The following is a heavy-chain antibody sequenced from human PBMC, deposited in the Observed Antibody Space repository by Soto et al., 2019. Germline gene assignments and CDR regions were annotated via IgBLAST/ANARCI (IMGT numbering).Heavy chain of an antibody. CDR3: ARASPPPSFCGGRSYASYYYCLGV. J-gene: IGHJ6*02. D-gene: IGHD2-2*01. CDR1: GGTFSSYA. CDR2: IIPIFGTA. V-gene: IGHV1-69*01. Sequence: QVQLGQSGAEVKKPGSSVKVSCKASGGTFSSYAISWVRQAPGQGLEWMGGIIPIFGTANYAQTFQGRLTLAADQSTSTADVELRSPGSDDTSACYSARASPPPSFCGGRSYASYYYCLGVWGHGNTVTVSS.